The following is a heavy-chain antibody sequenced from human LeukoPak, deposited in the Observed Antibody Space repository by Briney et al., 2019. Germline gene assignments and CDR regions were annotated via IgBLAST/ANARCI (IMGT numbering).Heavy chain of an antibody. CDR3: ARDCSSTSCYVGGWFDP. CDR2: IKQDGSEK. J-gene: IGHJ5*02. D-gene: IGHD2-2*01. V-gene: IGHV3-7*01. CDR1: GFTFSSYW. Sequence: GGSLRLSCAASGFTFSSYWMSWVRQAPGKGLEWVANIKQDGSEKYYVDSVKGRFTISRDNAKNSLYLQMNSLRAEDTAVYYCARDCSSTSCYVGGWFDPWGQGTLVTVSS.